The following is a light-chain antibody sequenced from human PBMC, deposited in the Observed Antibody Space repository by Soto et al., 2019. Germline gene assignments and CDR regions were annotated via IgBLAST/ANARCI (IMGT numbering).Light chain of an antibody. CDR1: SSDVGAYNY. V-gene: IGLV2-14*03. Sequence: QSALTQPASVSWSPGQSITLSCTGASSDVGAYNYVSWYQQHPGKAPKLMIFDFSSRPSGVSDRFSGSKSGNTASLTISVLHADDEDDYYCSSYTTSLTYVFGTGTKVTVL. CDR2: DFS. CDR3: SSYTTSLTYV. J-gene: IGLJ1*01.